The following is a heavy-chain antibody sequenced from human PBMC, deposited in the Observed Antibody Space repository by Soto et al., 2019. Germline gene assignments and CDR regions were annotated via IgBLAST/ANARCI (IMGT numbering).Heavy chain of an antibody. J-gene: IGHJ4*02. V-gene: IGHV1-69*01. CDR3: ARGAPFENSGYPFDY. Sequence: QVRLVQSGAEVKEPGSSVTVSCKSSGGTFSNYAVNWARQAPGQGLEWMGGILPIYGSTNFAHKFQGRVTLAADESTSTAYMELKSLMSEDTAVYYCARGAPFENSGYPFDYWGQGTLVTVSS. D-gene: IGHD3-22*01. CDR2: ILPIYGST. CDR1: GGTFSNYA.